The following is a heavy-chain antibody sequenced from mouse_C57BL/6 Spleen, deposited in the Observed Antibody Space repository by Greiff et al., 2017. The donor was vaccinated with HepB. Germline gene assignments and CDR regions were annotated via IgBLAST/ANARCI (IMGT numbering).Heavy chain of an antibody. J-gene: IGHJ1*03. CDR1: GYTFTSYW. D-gene: IGHD1-1*01. CDR3: ARGPVYYGSSYGYFDV. CDR2: IDPSDSYT. Sequence: VQLQQPGAELVMPGASVKLSCKASGYTFTSYWMHWVKQRPGQGLEWIGEIDPSDSYTNYNQKFKGKSTLTVDKSSSTAYMQLSSLTSEDSAVYYCARGPVYYGSSYGYFDVWGTGTTVTVSS. V-gene: IGHV1-69*01.